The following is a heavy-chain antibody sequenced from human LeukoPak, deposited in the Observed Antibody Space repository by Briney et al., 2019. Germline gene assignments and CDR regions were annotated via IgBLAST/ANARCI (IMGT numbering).Heavy chain of an antibody. Sequence: SVKVSCKASGGTFSSYAISWVRQAPGQGLEWMGGIIPIFGTANYAQKFQGRVTITADESTSTAYMELSSLRSEDTAVYYCARMNTAMVTLLYFDYWGQGTLVTVSS. V-gene: IGHV1-69*13. D-gene: IGHD5-18*01. CDR1: GGTFSSYA. CDR3: ARMNTAMVTLLYFDY. J-gene: IGHJ4*02. CDR2: IIPIFGTA.